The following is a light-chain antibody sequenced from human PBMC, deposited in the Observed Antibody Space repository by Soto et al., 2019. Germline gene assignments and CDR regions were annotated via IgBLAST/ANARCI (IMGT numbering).Light chain of an antibody. CDR1: SSDVGAYNY. Sequence: QSALTQPPSASGSVGQSVTISCTGTSSDVGAYNYVSWYQQHPGKAPKLMIYEVSKRPSGVPDRFSGSKSGYTASLAVSGLQAEDEADYYCSSHAGNNNYVFGTGTKVTVL. V-gene: IGLV2-8*01. CDR2: EVS. CDR3: SSHAGNNNYV. J-gene: IGLJ1*01.